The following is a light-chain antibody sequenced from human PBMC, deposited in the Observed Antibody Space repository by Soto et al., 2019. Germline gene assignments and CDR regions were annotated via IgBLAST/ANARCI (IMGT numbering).Light chain of an antibody. Sequence: EIRMTQSPVTLSVSPGERATLSFRASQSVRSNLAWYQQKPAQAPNLVIYGAFTRATGIPARFSGTGSGTEFTLTISSLRSEDLALYYCQQYNDWHLTFGQGTKVDIK. J-gene: IGKJ1*01. CDR3: QQYNDWHLT. V-gene: IGKV3-15*01. CDR2: GAF. CDR1: QSVRSN.